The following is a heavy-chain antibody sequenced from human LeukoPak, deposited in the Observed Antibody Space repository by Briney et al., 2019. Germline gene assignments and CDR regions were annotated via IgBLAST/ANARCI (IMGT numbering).Heavy chain of an antibody. CDR3: ARQPVGEDNWSDP. D-gene: IGHD2-21*01. J-gene: IGHJ5*02. CDR2: IYYIGST. CDR1: GGSISSYY. V-gene: IGHV4-59*01. Sequence: SETLSLTCTVSGGSISSYYWSWIRQPPGKGLEWIGYIYYIGSTSYNPSLKSRVTISVDTSKNQFSLKLSSVTAADTAVYYCARQPVGEDNWSDPWGQGTLVTVSS.